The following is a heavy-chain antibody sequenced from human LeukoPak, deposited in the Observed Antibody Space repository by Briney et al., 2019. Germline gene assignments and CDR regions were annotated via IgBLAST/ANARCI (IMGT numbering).Heavy chain of an antibody. J-gene: IGHJ4*02. CDR3: AKAPVTSCRGAFCYPFDS. CDR1: GFTFSSYG. D-gene: IGHD2-15*01. V-gene: IGHV3-23*01. CDR2: ISGSGGST. Sequence: GGTLRLSCAASGFTFSSYGMSWVRQAPGKGLEWVSAISGSGGSTYYADSVKGRFTISRDNSKNTLYLQMNSLRAEDTAVYYCAKAPVTSCRGAFCYPFDSWGQGTLVTVSS.